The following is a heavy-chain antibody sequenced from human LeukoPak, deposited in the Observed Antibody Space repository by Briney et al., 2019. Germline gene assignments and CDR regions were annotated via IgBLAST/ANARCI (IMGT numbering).Heavy chain of an antibody. J-gene: IGHJ4*02. V-gene: IGHV3-11*01. CDR3: ARARSSGWSDPGYFDY. Sequence: AGGSLRLSCAASGFTFSDYYMSWIRQAPGKGLEWVSYISSSGSTIYYADSVKGRFTISRDNAKNSLYLQMNSLRAEDTAVYYCARARSSGWSDPGYFDYWGQGTLVTASS. CDR2: ISSSGSTI. D-gene: IGHD6-19*01. CDR1: GFTFSDYY.